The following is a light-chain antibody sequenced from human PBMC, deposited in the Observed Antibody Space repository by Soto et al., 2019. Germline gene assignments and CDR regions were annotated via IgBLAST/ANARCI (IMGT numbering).Light chain of an antibody. J-gene: IGKJ5*01. CDR3: QQYDNWPIT. V-gene: IGKV3-20*01. CDR1: QSVSSSN. Sequence: VLTQSPGTLSLSPGDRATLYCRASQSVSSSNLAWYQQKPGQAPRLLIYGASSRATGIPDRFSGSGSGTEFTLTISSLQSEDFAVYYCQQYDNWPITFGQGTRLEIK. CDR2: GAS.